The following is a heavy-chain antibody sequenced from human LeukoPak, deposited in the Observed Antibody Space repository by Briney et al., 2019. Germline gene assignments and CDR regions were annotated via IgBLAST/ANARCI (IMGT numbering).Heavy chain of an antibody. D-gene: IGHD2-2*01. Sequence: GSLRLSCAASGFTFTTYAMSWVRQAPGKGLEWVSFIYSGGDTKYADSVRGRFTISRDNSKNTLFLQMNSLRAEDTAVYYCARWYCTTTNCYYDYWGQGTLVTVSS. V-gene: IGHV3-53*01. J-gene: IGHJ4*02. CDR2: IYSGGDT. CDR1: GFTFTTYA. CDR3: ARWYCTTTNCYYDY.